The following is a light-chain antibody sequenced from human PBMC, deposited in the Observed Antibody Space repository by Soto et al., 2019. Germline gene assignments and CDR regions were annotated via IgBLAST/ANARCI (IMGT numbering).Light chain of an antibody. Sequence: DIQMTQSPSTLSASVGDRVTITCRANQSISSWLAWYQQKPGKAPKLLIYRASTLERGVPSRFGGSGSGTEFTLTITSLQPDDFATYYCQQYNSYWTFGQGTKVEVK. CDR1: QSISSW. CDR3: QQYNSYWT. CDR2: RAS. V-gene: IGKV1-5*03. J-gene: IGKJ1*01.